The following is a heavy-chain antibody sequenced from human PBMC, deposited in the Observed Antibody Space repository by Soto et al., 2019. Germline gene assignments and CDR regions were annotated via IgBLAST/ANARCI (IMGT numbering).Heavy chain of an antibody. CDR3: ARGDHYYDSSGIASD. CDR1: GYTFTSYG. V-gene: IGHV1-18*01. CDR2: ISAYNGNT. D-gene: IGHD3-22*01. J-gene: IGHJ4*02. Sequence: QVQLVQSGAEVKKPGASVNVSCKASGYTFTSYGISWVRQAPGQGLEWMGWISAYNGNTNYAQRLQGRVTLTTDTSPSTAYMELRSLRSDDTAVYYCARGDHYYDSSGIASDWGQGTLVTVSS.